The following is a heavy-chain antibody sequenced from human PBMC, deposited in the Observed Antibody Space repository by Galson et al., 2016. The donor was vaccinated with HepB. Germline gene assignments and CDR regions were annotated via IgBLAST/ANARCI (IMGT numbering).Heavy chain of an antibody. D-gene: IGHD1-26*01. Sequence: SVKVSCKASGDRFRSYGFSWVRQAPGQGLEWMGWISAYNGHTNYAQKFQGRVTMTTDASTSTANMELRSLRSDDTAVYYCAREGRLVGTTISRAFDIWGQGTMVTVAS. J-gene: IGHJ3*02. CDR2: ISAYNGHT. V-gene: IGHV1-18*01. CDR3: AREGRLVGTTISRAFDI. CDR1: GDRFRSYG.